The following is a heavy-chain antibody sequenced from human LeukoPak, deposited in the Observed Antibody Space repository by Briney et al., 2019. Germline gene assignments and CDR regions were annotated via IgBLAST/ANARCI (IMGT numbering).Heavy chain of an antibody. V-gene: IGHV4-59*11. Sequence: PSETLSHTCTVHGGPIRSQFWSSIRQPPGKGQEKIGHRTTKYNPSTRSRVTISGDPSKNQFCLKLSSVSAADTAVYYCVRTDPWDLKYYFVYWGQGALVSVSS. J-gene: IGHJ4*02. D-gene: IGHD1-26*01. CDR2: RTT. CDR1: GGPIRSQF. CDR3: VRTDPWDLKYYFVY.